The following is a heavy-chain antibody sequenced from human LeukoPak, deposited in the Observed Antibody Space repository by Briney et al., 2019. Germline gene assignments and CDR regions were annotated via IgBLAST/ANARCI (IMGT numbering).Heavy chain of an antibody. Sequence: ASVKVSCKASGYTFTIYYMHWVRQAPGQGLEWMGIINPSGGSTSYAQKFQGRVTMTRDTSTSTVYMELSSLRSEDTAVYYCARERKGSSGWYLSNDYWGQGTLVTVSS. CDR3: ARERKGSSGWYLSNDY. CDR2: INPSGGST. CDR1: GYTFTIYY. D-gene: IGHD6-19*01. J-gene: IGHJ4*02. V-gene: IGHV1-46*01.